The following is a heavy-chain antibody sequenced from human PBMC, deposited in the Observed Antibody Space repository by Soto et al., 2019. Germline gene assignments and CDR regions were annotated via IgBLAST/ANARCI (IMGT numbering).Heavy chain of an antibody. J-gene: IGHJ6*03. CDR2: VYYSGST. CDR3: ARGLRPPYDDILTGQPHYYYYYYMDV. V-gene: IGHV4-59*12. CDR1: GGSISSYY. Sequence: LSLTCTVSGGSISSYYWSWIRQPPGKGLEWIGYVYYSGSTKYNPSLKSRVTISVDTSKNQFSLKLSSVTAADTAVYYCARGLRPPYDDILTGQPHYYYYYYMDVWGKGTTVTVSS. D-gene: IGHD3-9*01.